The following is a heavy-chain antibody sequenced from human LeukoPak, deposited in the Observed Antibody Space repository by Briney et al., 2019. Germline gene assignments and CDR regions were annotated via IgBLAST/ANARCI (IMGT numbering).Heavy chain of an antibody. CDR2: IYYSGST. D-gene: IGHD3-3*01. V-gene: IGHV4-59*01. J-gene: IGHJ4*02. CDR3: ARGFWSGYYYWDY. CDR1: GGSISSYY. Sequence: SETLSLTCTVSGGSISSYYWSWIRQPPGKGLEWIGYIYYSGSTNYNPSLKSRVTISVDTSRNQFSLKLSSVTAADTAMYYCARGFWSGYYYWDYWGQGTLVTVSS.